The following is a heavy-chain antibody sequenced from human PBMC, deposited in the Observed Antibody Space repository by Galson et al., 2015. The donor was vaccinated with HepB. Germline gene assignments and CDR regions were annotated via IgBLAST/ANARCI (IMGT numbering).Heavy chain of an antibody. Sequence: SETLSLTCTVSGDSMSSSYWSWIRQPPGKGLEWVGYIFYTGDINHNPSLKGRATISLDTSKNQFSLKLTSVTAADTAIYYCAKHAGRGQHLDAPWGPGTLVTVSS. J-gene: IGHJ5*02. D-gene: IGHD6-13*01. CDR2: IFYTGDI. CDR1: GDSMSSSY. V-gene: IGHV4-59*08. CDR3: AKHAGRGQHLDAP.